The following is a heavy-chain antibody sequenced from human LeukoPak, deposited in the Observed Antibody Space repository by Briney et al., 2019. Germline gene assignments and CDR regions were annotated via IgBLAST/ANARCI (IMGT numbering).Heavy chain of an antibody. CDR3: ARGDHYYDSSGYSTVFDY. D-gene: IGHD3-22*01. V-gene: IGHV1-69*05. CDR1: GGTFSSYA. CDR2: IIPIFGTA. J-gene: IGHJ4*02. Sequence: SVKVSCKASGGTFSSYAISWVRQAPGQGLEWMGGIIPIFGTANYAQKFQGRVTITTDESTSTAYMELSSLRSEDTAVYYCARGDHYYDSSGYSTVFDYWGQGTLVTVSS.